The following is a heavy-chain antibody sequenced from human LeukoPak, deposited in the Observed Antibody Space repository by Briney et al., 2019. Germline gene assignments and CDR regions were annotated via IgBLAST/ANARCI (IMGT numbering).Heavy chain of an antibody. CDR2: INHSGST. CDR3: ASLKWGAAGTDY. J-gene: IGHJ4*02. Sequence: SETLSLTCAVYGGSFSGYYWSWIRQPPGKGLEWIGEINHSGSTNYNPSLKSRVTISVDTSKNQFPLKLSSVTAADTAVYYCASLKWGAAGTDYWGQGTLVTVSS. D-gene: IGHD6-13*01. V-gene: IGHV4-34*01. CDR1: GGSFSGYY.